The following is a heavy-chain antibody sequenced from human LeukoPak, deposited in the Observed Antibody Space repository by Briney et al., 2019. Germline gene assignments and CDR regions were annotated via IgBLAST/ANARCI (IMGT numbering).Heavy chain of an antibody. CDR2: IYYAGSS. Sequence: KPSETLSLTCTVSDVSIKNYYWNWIRQPPGKGLEWIANIYYAGSSNYNPSLKSRVSVSIDASKNQLSLKLTSVTAADTAIYYCARQAVIIPTGMEGPWFDPWGQGTLVAVSS. D-gene: IGHD2/OR15-2a*01. CDR1: DVSIKNYY. J-gene: IGHJ5*02. V-gene: IGHV4-59*08. CDR3: ARQAVIIPTGMEGPWFDP.